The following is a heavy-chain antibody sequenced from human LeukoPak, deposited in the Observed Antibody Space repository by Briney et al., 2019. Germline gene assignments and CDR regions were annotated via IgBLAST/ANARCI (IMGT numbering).Heavy chain of an antibody. CDR3: ARDRYGYGGNSPGGY. CDR1: GYTFTSYG. Sequence: ASVKVSCKASGYTFTSYGISWVRQAPGQGLEWMGWISAYNGNTNYAQKLQGRVTMTTDTSTSTAYMELRSLRSDDTAVYYCARDRYGYGGNSPGGYWGQGTLVTVSS. D-gene: IGHD4-23*01. V-gene: IGHV1-18*01. CDR2: ISAYNGNT. J-gene: IGHJ4*02.